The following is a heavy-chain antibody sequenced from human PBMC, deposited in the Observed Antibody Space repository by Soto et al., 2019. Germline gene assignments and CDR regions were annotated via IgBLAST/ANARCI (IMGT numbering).Heavy chain of an antibody. Sequence: QVQLQESGPGLVKPSETLSLTCTVSGGSISSYYWSWIRQPPGKGLEWIGYIYYSGSTNYNHSLKSRVTISVDASKNQFSLKLSSVTAADTAVYYCARDLNWKGYYGMDVWGQGTTVTVSS. D-gene: IGHD1-1*01. CDR3: ARDLNWKGYYGMDV. CDR1: GGSISSYY. V-gene: IGHV4-59*01. J-gene: IGHJ6*02. CDR2: IYYSGST.